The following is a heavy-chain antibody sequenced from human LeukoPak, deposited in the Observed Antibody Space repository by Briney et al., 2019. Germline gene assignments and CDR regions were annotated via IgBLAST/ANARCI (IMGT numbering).Heavy chain of an antibody. V-gene: IGHV4-34*01. J-gene: IGHJ5*02. CDR1: GGFFSGYY. CDR2: INHSGST. Sequence: SETLSLTCAVYGGFFSGYYWSWIRQPPGKGLEWIGEINHSGSTNYNPSLKSRVTISVDTSKNQFSLKLSSVTAADTAVYYCARGPVGTYGSGSYYNWFDPWGQGTLVTVSS. D-gene: IGHD3-10*01. CDR3: ARGPVGTYGSGSYYNWFDP.